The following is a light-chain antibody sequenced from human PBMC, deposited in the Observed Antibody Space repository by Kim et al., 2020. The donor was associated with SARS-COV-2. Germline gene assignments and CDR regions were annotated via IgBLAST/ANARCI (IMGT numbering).Light chain of an antibody. Sequence: VALRQTVRITCQGDSLRSYYATWYKQKPGQAPIVVIYGKNNRPSGFPDRFSGSSSGNTASLTITGTQAGDEADYYCNSRDSNDNVVFGGGTKLTVL. V-gene: IGLV3-19*01. CDR2: GKN. CDR3: NSRDSNDNVV. CDR1: SLRSYY. J-gene: IGLJ2*01.